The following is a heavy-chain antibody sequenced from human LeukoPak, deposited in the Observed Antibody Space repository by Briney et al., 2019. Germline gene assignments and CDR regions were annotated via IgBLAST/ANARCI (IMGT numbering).Heavy chain of an antibody. D-gene: IGHD2-2*01. V-gene: IGHV1-8*01. Sequence: ASVKVSCKASGYTFTSYDINWVRQATGQGLEWMGWMNPNSGNTGYAQKFQGRVTMTRNTSISTAYMEPSSLRSEDTAVYYCARDYQDIVVVPAAIRSGYYYYGMDVWGQGTTATVSS. CDR3: ARDYQDIVVVPAAIRSGYYYYGMDV. J-gene: IGHJ6*02. CDR2: MNPNSGNT. CDR1: GYTFTSYD.